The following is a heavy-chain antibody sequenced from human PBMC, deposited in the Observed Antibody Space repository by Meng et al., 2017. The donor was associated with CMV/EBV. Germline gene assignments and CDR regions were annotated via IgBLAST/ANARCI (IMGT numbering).Heavy chain of an antibody. CDR2: INPNSGGT. Sequence: ASVKVSCKASGYTFTGYYMHWVRQAPGQGLEWMGWINPNSGGTNYAQKFQGRVTMTRDTSISTAYMELSRLRSDDTAVYYCARVCSSTSCRGLRGYYGMDVWVQGTTVTVSS. V-gene: IGHV1-2*02. CDR3: ARVCSSTSCRGLRGYYGMDV. J-gene: IGHJ6*02. CDR1: GYTFTGYY. D-gene: IGHD2-2*01.